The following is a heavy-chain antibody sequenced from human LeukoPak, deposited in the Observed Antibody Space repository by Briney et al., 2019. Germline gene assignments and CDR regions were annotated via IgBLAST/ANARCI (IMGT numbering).Heavy chain of an antibody. V-gene: IGHV3-21*01. CDR3: ARGTDGYNYDQTYYFGY. J-gene: IGHJ4*02. CDR2: ISSSSSYI. CDR1: GFTFSSYS. D-gene: IGHD5-24*01. Sequence: PGGSLRLSCAASGFTFSSYSMNWVRQAPGKGLEWVSSISSSSSYIYYADSVKGRFTISRDNDKNSLYLQMNSLRAEDTAVYYCARGTDGYNYDQTYYFGYWGRGTLVTVSS.